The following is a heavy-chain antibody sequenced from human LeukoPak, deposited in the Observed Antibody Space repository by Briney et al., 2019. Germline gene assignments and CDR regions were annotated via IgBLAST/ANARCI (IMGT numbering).Heavy chain of an antibody. Sequence: GGSLRLSCAASGFAVSTKYMNWVRQAPGKGLEWVSIIYSGATTYYADSVKGRFTISRDTSKNTLSLQMNSLRAEDTAVYFCARVGDHFHWNLDLWGRGTLVSVSS. CDR3: ARVGDHFHWNLDL. D-gene: IGHD3-3*02. V-gene: IGHV3-53*01. J-gene: IGHJ2*01. CDR1: GFAVSTKY. CDR2: IYSGATT.